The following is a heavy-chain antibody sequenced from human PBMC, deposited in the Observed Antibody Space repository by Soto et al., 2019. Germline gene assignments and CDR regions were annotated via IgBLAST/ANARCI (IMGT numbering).Heavy chain of an antibody. V-gene: IGHV3-30*18. J-gene: IGHJ6*02. CDR2: ISYDGSNK. CDR1: GFTFSSYG. D-gene: IGHD4-17*01. Sequence: QVQLVESGGGVVQPGRSLRLSCAASGFTFSSYGMHWVRQAPGKGLEWVAVISYDGSNKYYADSVKGRFTISRDNSKNTLYLQMNRLGAEDTAVYYCAKDLGDYGDYYYYGMDVWGQGTTVTVSS. CDR3: AKDLGDYGDYYYYGMDV.